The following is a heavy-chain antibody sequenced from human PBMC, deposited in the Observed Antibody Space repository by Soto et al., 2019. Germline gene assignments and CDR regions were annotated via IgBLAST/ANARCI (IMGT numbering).Heavy chain of an antibody. J-gene: IGHJ4*02. CDR3: ARASRSAYYFDK. CDR2: TYHSGGA. D-gene: IGHD3-16*01. CDR1: GASITSGGYS. Sequence: QLQLQESGSGLVKPSQTLSLTCVVYGASITSGGYSWNWIRQPPRKALEWIGQTYHSGGAFYNPSLHRRVTISVDKAENHFFLRLTSVSAADTAVYYCARASRSAYYFDKWGQGTLVTVSS. V-gene: IGHV4-30-2*01.